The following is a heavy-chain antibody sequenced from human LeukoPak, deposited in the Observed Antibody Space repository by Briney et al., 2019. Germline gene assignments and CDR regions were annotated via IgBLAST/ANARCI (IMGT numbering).Heavy chain of an antibody. V-gene: IGHV4-31*03. Sequence: TLSLTCTVSGGSISSGGYYWSWIRQHPGKGLEWIGYIYYSGSTYYNPSLKSRVTISVDTSKNQFSPKLSSVTAADTAVYYCARELKSYFDYWGQGTLVTVSS. CDR2: IYYSGST. J-gene: IGHJ4*02. CDR3: ARELKSYFDY. CDR1: GGSISSGGYY.